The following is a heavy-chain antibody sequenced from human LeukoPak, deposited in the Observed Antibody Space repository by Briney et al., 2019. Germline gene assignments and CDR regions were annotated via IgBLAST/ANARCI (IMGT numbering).Heavy chain of an antibody. CDR3: ARRAVVPLRIDY. CDR2: ISSSSSYI. CDR1: GCTFSSYS. J-gene: IGHJ4*02. V-gene: IGHV3-21*01. D-gene: IGHD2-2*01. Sequence: GGSLRLSCAASGCTFSSYSMYWVRQAPGKGLEWVSSISSSSSYIYYADSVKGRFTISRDNAKNSLYLQMNSLRAEDTAVYYCARRAVVPLRIDYWGQGTLVTVSS.